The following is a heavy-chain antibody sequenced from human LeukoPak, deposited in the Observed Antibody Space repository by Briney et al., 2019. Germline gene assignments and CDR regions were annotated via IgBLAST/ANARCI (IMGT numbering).Heavy chain of an antibody. CDR3: ARVIWFRESDY. Sequence: GGSLRLSCAASGFTFSSHSMNWVRQAPGKGLEWVSSISSSSSYIYYADSVKGRFTISRDNAKNSLYLQMNSLRAEDTAVYYCARVIWFRESDYWGQGTLVTVSS. CDR1: GFTFSSHS. D-gene: IGHD3-10*01. CDR2: ISSSSSYI. V-gene: IGHV3-21*01. J-gene: IGHJ4*02.